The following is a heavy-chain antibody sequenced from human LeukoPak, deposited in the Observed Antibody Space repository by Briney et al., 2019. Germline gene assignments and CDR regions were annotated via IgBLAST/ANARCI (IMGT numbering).Heavy chain of an antibody. V-gene: IGHV4-59*08. CDR2: IYYSGST. J-gene: IGHJ1*01. D-gene: IGHD5-18*01. CDR3: ARHVASRGYSYGYFSERAEYFQH. CDR1: GGSISSYY. Sequence: PSETLSLTCTVSGGSISSYYWSWIRQPPGKGLEWIGYIYYSGSTNYNPSLKSRVTISVDTSKNQFSLKLSSVTAADTAVYYCARHVASRGYSYGYFSERAEYFQHWGQGTLVTVSS.